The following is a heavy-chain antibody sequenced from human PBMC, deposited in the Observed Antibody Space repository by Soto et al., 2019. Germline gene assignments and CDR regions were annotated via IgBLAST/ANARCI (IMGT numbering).Heavy chain of an antibody. CDR3: ARSIGEAGTGLDY. V-gene: IGHV4-59*01. D-gene: IGHD6-13*01. CDR1: GGSISSYY. CDR2: IYYSGST. Sequence: SETLSLTCTVSGGSISSYYWSWIRHPPGKGLEWIGYIYYSGSTNYNPSLQSRVAISVDTSKNQFSLKLSSVTAADTAVYYCARSIGEAGTGLDYWGQGTLVTGSS. J-gene: IGHJ4*02.